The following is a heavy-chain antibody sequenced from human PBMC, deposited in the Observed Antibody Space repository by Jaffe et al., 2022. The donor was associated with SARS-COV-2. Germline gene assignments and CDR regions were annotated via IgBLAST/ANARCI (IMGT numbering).Heavy chain of an antibody. CDR3: ARAAYYYDRSGNYYVSNTDY. J-gene: IGHJ4*02. D-gene: IGHD3-22*01. Sequence: QVQLVESGGGLVKPGGSLRLSCAASGFTFSDYYMSWVRQAPGKGLEWLSYISDSGRTIYYADSVKGRFTISRDNAKSSLYLQMNSLRAEDTAVYYCARAAYYYDRSGNYYVSNTDYWGQGTLVTVSS. CDR2: ISDSGRTI. V-gene: IGHV3-11*01. CDR1: GFTFSDYY.